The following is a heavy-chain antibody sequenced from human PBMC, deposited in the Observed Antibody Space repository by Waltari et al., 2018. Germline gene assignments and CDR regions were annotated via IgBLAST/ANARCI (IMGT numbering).Heavy chain of an antibody. V-gene: IGHV4-59*11. D-gene: IGHD2-15*01. CDR3: ARDPGYCSGGSCLGVNWFDP. Sequence: QVQLQESGPGLVKPSETLSLTCTVSGGSISSHYWSWIRQPPGKGLEWIGYIYYSGSTNYNPSLKSRFTISVDTAKNQFSLKLSSVTAADTAVYYCARDPGYCSGGSCLGVNWFDPWGQGTLVTVSS. J-gene: IGHJ5*02. CDR2: IYYSGST. CDR1: GGSISSHY.